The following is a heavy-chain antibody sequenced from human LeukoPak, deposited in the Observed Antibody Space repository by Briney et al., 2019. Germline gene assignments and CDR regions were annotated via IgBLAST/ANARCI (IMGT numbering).Heavy chain of an antibody. CDR2: ISAYNGNT. V-gene: IGHV1-18*04. D-gene: IGHD3-10*01. J-gene: IGHJ4*02. Sequence: GASVKVSCKASGYTFTSYGISWVRQAPGQGLEWMGWISAYNGNTNYAQKLQGRVTMTTDTSTSTAYGELRSLRSDDTAVYYCARERSYYGSGSLHYWGEGTRVTVSS. CDR1: GYTFTSYG. CDR3: ARERSYYGSGSLHY.